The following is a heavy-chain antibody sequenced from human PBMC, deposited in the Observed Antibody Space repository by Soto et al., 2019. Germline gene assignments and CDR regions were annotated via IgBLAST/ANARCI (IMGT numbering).Heavy chain of an antibody. CDR1: GGTFSTYA. CDR3: ATTSSRSIAVAGSGYYYGIDV. Sequence: QLQLVQSGAEVKKPGSSVKVACQASGGTFSTYAISWVRQAPGQGLEWMGGIIPIFGTVHYAQKFQGRVTITADKSTSTAYVELSSLRSEDTAVYYCATTSSRSIAVAGSGYYYGIDVWGQGTTVTVSS. V-gene: IGHV1-69*06. D-gene: IGHD6-19*01. CDR2: IIPIFGTV. J-gene: IGHJ6*02.